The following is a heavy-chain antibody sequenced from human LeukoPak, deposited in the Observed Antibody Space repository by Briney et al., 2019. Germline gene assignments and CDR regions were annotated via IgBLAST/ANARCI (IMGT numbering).Heavy chain of an antibody. CDR3: AREGADSSSWYIIPFDY. J-gene: IGHJ4*02. CDR1: GYTFTCYY. Sequence: ASVKVSCKASGYTFTCYYMHWVRQAPGQGLEWMGWINPNSGGTNNAQKVQGRGTMTRDTSISTAYMELSRLRSDDTAVYYCAREGADSSSWYIIPFDYWGQGTLVTVSS. D-gene: IGHD6-13*01. V-gene: IGHV1-2*02. CDR2: INPNSGGT.